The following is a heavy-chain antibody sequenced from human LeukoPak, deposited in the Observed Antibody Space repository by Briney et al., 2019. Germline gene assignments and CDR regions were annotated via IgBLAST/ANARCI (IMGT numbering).Heavy chain of an antibody. V-gene: IGHV5-51*01. CDR1: GYDFTNYW. Sequence: GESLKISCKGSGYDFTNYWIGWVRQMPGQGLEWMGIIHPGDSDTRYSPSFQGQVTISADKSITTAYLQWRSLKASDTAMYYCARRAAGLDYWGQGTLVTVSS. CDR3: ARRAAGLDY. D-gene: IGHD6-13*01. J-gene: IGHJ4*02. CDR2: IHPGDSDT.